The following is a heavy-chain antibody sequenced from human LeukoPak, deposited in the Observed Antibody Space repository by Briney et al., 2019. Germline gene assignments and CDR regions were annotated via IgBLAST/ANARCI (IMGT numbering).Heavy chain of an antibody. V-gene: IGHV3-64*01. CDR3: SNWYGY. CDR1: GFSFSSYG. J-gene: IGHJ5*01. CDR2: ISSNGGST. Sequence: GGSLRLSCAASGFSFSSYGMHWVRQAPGKGLEYVSAISSNGGSTYYANSVRGRFTISRDNSKNTVYLQMGSLRAEDMAMYYCSNWYGYWGQGTLVTVSS.